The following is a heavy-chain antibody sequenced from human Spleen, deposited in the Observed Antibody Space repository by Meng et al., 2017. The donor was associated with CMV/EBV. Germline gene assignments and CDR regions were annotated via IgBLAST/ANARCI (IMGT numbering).Heavy chain of an antibody. CDR1: YTFTSYG. D-gene: IGHD3-3*01. V-gene: IGHV1-18*01. CDR3: ARDRALLEWSNPNLWDY. J-gene: IGHJ4*02. Sequence: YTFTSYGISWVRQAPGQGLEWMGWISTYSGNTNYAQKLQGGVTMTTDTSTSTAYMELRSLRSDDTAVYYCARDRALLEWSNPNLWDYWGQGTLVTVSS. CDR2: ISTYSGNT.